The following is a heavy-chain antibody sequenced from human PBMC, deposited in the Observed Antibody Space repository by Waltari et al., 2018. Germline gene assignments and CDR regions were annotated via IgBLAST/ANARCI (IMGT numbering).Heavy chain of an antibody. CDR3: ARDRSSSWFGWFDP. V-gene: IGHV3-53*02. J-gene: IGHJ5*02. CDR2: IYSGGST. CDR1: GFTVSSNY. Sequence: EVQLVETGGGLIQPGGSLRLSCAASGFTVSSNYMSWVRQAPGKGLEGGAVIYSGGSTYYADSVKGRFTISRDKSKNTLYLQMNSLGAEDTAVYYCARDRSSSWFGWFDPWGQGTLVTVSS. D-gene: IGHD6-13*01.